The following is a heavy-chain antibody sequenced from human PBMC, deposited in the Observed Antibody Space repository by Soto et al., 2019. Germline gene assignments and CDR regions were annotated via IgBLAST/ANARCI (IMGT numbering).Heavy chain of an antibody. D-gene: IGHD5-12*01. Sequence: QVQLQESGPGLVEPSQTLSLTCTVSGASVTSESYHWSWIRQRPGKGLEWIGYITGSPYYNPSLNSRVSISLDTSGNNFSLRLSSVTAADTAVYYCATLTAGGSGRGYWGQGTLVTVSS. CDR3: ATLTAGGSGRGY. V-gene: IGHV4-31*03. J-gene: IGHJ4*02. CDR1: GASVTSESYH. CDR2: ITGSP.